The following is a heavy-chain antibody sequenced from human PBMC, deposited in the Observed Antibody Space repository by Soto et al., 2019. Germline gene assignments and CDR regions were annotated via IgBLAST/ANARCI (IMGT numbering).Heavy chain of an antibody. CDR3: ARGTTVFDY. V-gene: IGHV1-2*02. J-gene: IGHJ4*02. D-gene: IGHD4-17*01. CDR1: GYIFTDFY. Sequence: ASVKVSCKASGYIFTDFYMHCVRQAPGQGLEWMGWIIPKSGGTEYAQKFQGRVTMTRDTSISTAYMELTRLTSDDTAVYYCARGTTVFDYWGQGNMVTVSS. CDR2: IIPKSGGT.